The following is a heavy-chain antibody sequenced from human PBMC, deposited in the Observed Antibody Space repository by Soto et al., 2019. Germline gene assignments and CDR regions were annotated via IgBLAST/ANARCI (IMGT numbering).Heavy chain of an antibody. J-gene: IGHJ5*02. CDR2: IYYSGTT. D-gene: IGHD3-3*01. CDR3: ARLWSGYLDWFDP. Sequence: PSETLSLTCSVSGGSIRSSFYWGWIRQPPGKGLEWIGTIYYSGTTYYNPSLKSRVTISVGTSNNQFSLKLNSVTAADTAMYYCARLWSGYLDWFDPWGQGTLVTVSS. V-gene: IGHV4-39*01. CDR1: GGSIRSSFY.